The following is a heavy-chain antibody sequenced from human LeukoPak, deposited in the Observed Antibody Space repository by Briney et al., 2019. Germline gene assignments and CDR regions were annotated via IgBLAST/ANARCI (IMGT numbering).Heavy chain of an antibody. CDR1: GGTFSSYA. CDR3: AREGTILYRQKQNWFDP. Sequence: GASVKVSCKASGGTFSSYAIGWVRQAPGQGLEWMGGIIPIFGTANYAQKFQGRVTITADESTSTAYMELSSLRSEDTAVYYCAREGTILYRQKQNWFDPWGQGTLVTVSS. D-gene: IGHD2-8*01. CDR2: IIPIFGTA. J-gene: IGHJ5*02. V-gene: IGHV1-69*13.